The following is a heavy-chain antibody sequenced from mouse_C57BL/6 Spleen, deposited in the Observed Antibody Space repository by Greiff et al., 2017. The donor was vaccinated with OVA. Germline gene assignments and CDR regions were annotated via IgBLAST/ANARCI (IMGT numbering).Heavy chain of an antibody. V-gene: IGHV5-2*01. CDR3: ARAPYYYGSSYWYFDV. D-gene: IGHD1-1*01. Sequence: EVQLVESGGGLVQPGESLKLSCESNEYEFPSHDMSWVRKTPEKRLELVAAINSDGGSTYYPDTMERRFIISRDNTKKTLYLQMSCLRSEDTALYYCARAPYYYGSSYWYFDVWGTGTTVTVSS. CDR2: INSDGGST. J-gene: IGHJ1*03. CDR1: EYEFPSHD.